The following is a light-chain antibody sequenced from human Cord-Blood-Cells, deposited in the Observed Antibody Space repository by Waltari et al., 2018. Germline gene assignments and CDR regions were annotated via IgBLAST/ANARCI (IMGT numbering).Light chain of an antibody. J-gene: IGLJ3*02. CDR2: EII. CDR1: SSDVGGYNY. CDR3: SSYAGSNNWV. Sequence: HSVTISCTGTSSDVGGYNYVSWYQQHPGKAPKLMIYEIIKRPSGAPDRFSGHKSGNTASLTVSGLQAEDEADYYCSSYAGSNNWVFGGGTKLTVL. V-gene: IGLV2-8*01.